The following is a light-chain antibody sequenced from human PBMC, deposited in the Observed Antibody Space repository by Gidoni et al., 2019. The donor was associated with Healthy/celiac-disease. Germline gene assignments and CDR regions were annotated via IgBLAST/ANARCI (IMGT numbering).Light chain of an antibody. CDR1: QSVSSSY. J-gene: IGKJ2*01. Sequence: EIVLTQSPGTLSLSPGERATLSCRASQSVSSSYLACYQQKPGQAPRLLLYGASSRATGIPDRFSGSGSGTDFTLTISRLEPEDFAVYYCQQYGSSLPYTFGQGTKLEIK. CDR2: GAS. V-gene: IGKV3-20*01. CDR3: QQYGSSLPYT.